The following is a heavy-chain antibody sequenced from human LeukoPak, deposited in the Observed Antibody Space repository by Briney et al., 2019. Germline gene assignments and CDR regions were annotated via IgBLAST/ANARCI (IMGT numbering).Heavy chain of an antibody. CDR3: ARVARQQLDY. CDR1: GGSISSGGYY. CDR2: IYHSGST. V-gene: IGHV4-30-2*01. D-gene: IGHD6-13*01. J-gene: IGHJ4*02. Sequence: SETLSLTCTVSGGSISSGGYYWSWIRQPPGKGLEWIGYIYHSGSTYYNPSLKSRVTISVDRSKNQFSLKLSSVTAADTAVYYCARVARQQLDYWGQGTLVTVSS.